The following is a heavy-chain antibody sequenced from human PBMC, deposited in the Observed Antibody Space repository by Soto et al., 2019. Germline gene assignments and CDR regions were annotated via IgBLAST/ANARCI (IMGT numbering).Heavy chain of an antibody. CDR1: GFTFSSYW. J-gene: IGHJ6*02. CDR3: ARDQIVVVVAATPYYYGMDV. Sequence: PGGSLRLSSAASGFTFSSYWMSWVRQAPGKGLEWVANIKQDGSEKYYVDSVKGRFTISRDNAKNSLYLQMNSLRAEDTAVYYCARDQIVVVVAATPYYYGMDVWGQGTTVTVSS. CDR2: IKQDGSEK. D-gene: IGHD2-15*01. V-gene: IGHV3-7*01.